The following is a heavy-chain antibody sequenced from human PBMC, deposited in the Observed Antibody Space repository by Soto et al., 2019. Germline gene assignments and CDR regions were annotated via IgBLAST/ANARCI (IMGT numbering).Heavy chain of an antibody. V-gene: IGHV3-30-3*01. CDR3: ARDRVAVAGGGNLFDY. CDR2: ISYDGSNK. CDR1: GFTFSSYA. J-gene: IGHJ4*02. D-gene: IGHD6-19*01. Sequence: GGSRRLSCAASGFTFSSYAMHWVRQAPGKGLEWVAVISYDGSNKYYADSVKGRFTISRDNSKNTLYLQMNSLRAEDTAVYYCARDRVAVAGGGNLFDYWGQGTLVTVSS.